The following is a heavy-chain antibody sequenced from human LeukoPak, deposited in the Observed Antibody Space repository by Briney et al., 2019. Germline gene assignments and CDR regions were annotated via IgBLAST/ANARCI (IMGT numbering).Heavy chain of an antibody. CDR2: IYYSGST. CDR1: GGSISSSSYY. D-gene: IGHD2-21*02. CDR3: ARAGGDLDHFDY. Sequence: SETLSLTCTVSGGSISSSSYYWGWIRQPPGKGLEWIGSIYYSGSTYYNPSLKSRVTISVDTSKNQFSLKLSSVTAADTAVYYCARAGGDLDHFDYWGQGTLVTVSS. J-gene: IGHJ4*02. V-gene: IGHV4-39*07.